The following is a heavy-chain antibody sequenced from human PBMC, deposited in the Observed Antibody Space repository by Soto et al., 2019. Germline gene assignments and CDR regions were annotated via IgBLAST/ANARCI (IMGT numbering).Heavy chain of an antibody. J-gene: IGHJ6*02. V-gene: IGHV3-33*01. CDR2: IWYDGSNK. CDR1: GFTFSSYG. D-gene: IGHD3-3*01. CDR3: ARDEGEWLLYRYYYYYGMDV. Sequence: QVQLVESGGGVVQPGRSPRLSCAASGFTFSSYGMHWVRQAPGKGLEWVAVIWYDGSNKYYADSVKGRFTISRDNSKNTLYLQMNSRRAEDTAVYYCARDEGEWLLYRYYYYYGMDVWGQGTTVTVSS.